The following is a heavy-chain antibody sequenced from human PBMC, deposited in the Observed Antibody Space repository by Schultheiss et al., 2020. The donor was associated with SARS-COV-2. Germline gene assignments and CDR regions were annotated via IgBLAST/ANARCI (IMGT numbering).Heavy chain of an antibody. D-gene: IGHD3-22*01. CDR1: GFTVSSNE. CDR3: AKVANYYDSSGYLDY. Sequence: GGSLRLSCAASGFTVSSNEMSWVRQAPGKGLEWVAVISYDGSNKYYADSVKGRFTISRDNSKNTLYLQMNSLRAEDTAVYYCAKVANYYDSSGYLDYWGQGTLVTVSS. J-gene: IGHJ4*02. CDR2: ISYDGSNK. V-gene: IGHV3-30*18.